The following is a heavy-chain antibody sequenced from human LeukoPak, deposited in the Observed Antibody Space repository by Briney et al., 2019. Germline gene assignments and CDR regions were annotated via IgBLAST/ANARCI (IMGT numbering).Heavy chain of an antibody. J-gene: IGHJ6*02. CDR3: ARDGAPYISYGMDV. CDR2: ISAYNGNT. Sequence: ASVKVSCKASGYTFTSYGISWVRQAPGQGLEWMGWISAYNGNTNYAQKLQGRVTMTTDTSTSTAYMELRSLRAEDTAVYYCARDGAPYISYGMDVWGQGTTVTVSS. CDR1: GYTFTSYG. D-gene: IGHD2-21*01. V-gene: IGHV1-18*01.